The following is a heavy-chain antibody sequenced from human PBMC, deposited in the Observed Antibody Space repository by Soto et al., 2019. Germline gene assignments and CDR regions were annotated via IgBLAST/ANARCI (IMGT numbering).Heavy chain of an antibody. Sequence: SETLSLTCTVSGGSISSGDYYWSWIRQPPGKGLEWIGYIYYSGSTYYNPSLKSRVTISVDTSKNQFSLKLSSVTAADTAVYYCARDRGLQYQYYYYYYGMDVWGQGTTVTVSS. J-gene: IGHJ6*02. CDR3: ARDRGLQYQYYYYYYGMDV. V-gene: IGHV4-30-4*01. CDR1: GGSISSGDYY. D-gene: IGHD4-4*01. CDR2: IYYSGST.